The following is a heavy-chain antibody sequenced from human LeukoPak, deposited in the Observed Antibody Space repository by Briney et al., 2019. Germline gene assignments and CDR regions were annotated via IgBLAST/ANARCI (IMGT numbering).Heavy chain of an antibody. J-gene: IGHJ4*02. D-gene: IGHD6-13*01. V-gene: IGHV4-30-4*08. CDR2: IYYSGST. CDR1: GGSISSGDYY. Sequence: SQTLSLTCTVSGGSISSGDYYWSWIRQPPGKGLEWIGYIYYSGSTYYNPSLKSRVTISVDTSKNQFSLKLSSVTAAATAVYYCARGLAAVGTEDYWGQGTLGTVSS. CDR3: ARGLAAVGTEDY.